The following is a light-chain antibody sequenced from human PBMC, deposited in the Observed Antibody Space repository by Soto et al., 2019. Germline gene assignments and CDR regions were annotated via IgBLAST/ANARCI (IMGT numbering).Light chain of an antibody. J-gene: IGKJ1*01. V-gene: IGKV3-20*01. CDR2: GAS. Sequence: IVLTQSPGTLSLSPGERATLSCRPSQSVSNNYLAWYQQKPGPAPSLLIFGASNRAPDIPDRFSGSGSGTDFTLTISRLEPEDFAVYFCQQYGSSVKTFGQGTKVDIK. CDR3: QQYGSSVKT. CDR1: QSVSNNY.